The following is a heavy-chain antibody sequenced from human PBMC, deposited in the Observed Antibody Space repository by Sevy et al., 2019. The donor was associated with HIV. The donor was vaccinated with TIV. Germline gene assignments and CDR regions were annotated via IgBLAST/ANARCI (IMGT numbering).Heavy chain of an antibody. CDR3: AKGGGGHYDPDEIGYYFYYYNMDV. J-gene: IGHJ6*03. Sequence: GGSLRLSCAVSGFSFDSYGMTWVRQAPGKGLEWVSGISGSGTRTYYADSVKGRFSISRDNSKNRLYLQMNSLRSQDTAIYYCAKGGGGHYDPDEIGYYFYYYNMDVWGKGTTVTVSS. V-gene: IGHV3-23*01. D-gene: IGHD3-22*01. CDR1: GFSFDSYG. CDR2: ISGSGTRT.